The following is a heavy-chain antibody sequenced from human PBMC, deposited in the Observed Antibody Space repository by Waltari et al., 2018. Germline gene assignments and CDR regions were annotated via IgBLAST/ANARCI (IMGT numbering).Heavy chain of an antibody. CDR3: AKIAPSGHYSGY. J-gene: IGHJ4*02. Sequence: QVQLVESGGGVVQPGGSLRLSCAASGFPSSSYGLHRVPQSPGKGLEWVAVIRYDGSNTDYADSVKGRFTISRDNSKNTLYLQMNSLRAEDTAVYYCAKIAPSGHYSGYWGQGTLVTVSS. V-gene: IGHV3-30*02. D-gene: IGHD3-22*01. CDR1: GFPSSSYG. CDR2: IRYDGSNT.